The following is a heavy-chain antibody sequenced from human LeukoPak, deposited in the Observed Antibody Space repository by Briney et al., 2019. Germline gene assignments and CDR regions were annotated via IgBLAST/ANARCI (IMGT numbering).Heavy chain of an antibody. J-gene: IGHJ4*02. Sequence: ASVKFSCKASGSTFPSYDINGVGQAPEQGLEWMGWRNLNSGNTGYAQKFQGRGTMTRNTSISTAYMELSSLRSEDTAVYYCARGASSSSKRGRRYYFDYWGQGTLVTVSS. CDR2: RNLNSGNT. CDR1: GSTFPSYD. V-gene: IGHV1-8*01. CDR3: ARGASSSSKRGRRYYFDY. D-gene: IGHD6-6*01.